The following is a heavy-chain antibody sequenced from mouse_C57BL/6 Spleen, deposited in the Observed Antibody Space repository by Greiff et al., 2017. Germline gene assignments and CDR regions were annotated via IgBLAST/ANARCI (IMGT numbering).Heavy chain of an antibody. V-gene: IGHV1-63*01. Sequence: VQLQESGAELVRPGTSVKMSCKASGYTFTNYWIGWAKQRPGHGLEWIGDIYPGGGYTNYNEKFKGKATLTADKSSSTAYMQFSSLTSEDSAIYYCARHDYDVNWFAYWGQGTLVTVSA. CDR3: ARHDYDVNWFAY. CDR1: GYTFTNYW. D-gene: IGHD2-4*01. J-gene: IGHJ3*01. CDR2: IYPGGGYT.